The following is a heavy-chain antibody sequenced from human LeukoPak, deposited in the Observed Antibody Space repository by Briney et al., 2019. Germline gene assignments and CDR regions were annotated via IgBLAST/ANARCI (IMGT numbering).Heavy chain of an antibody. Sequence: SETLSLTCTVSGGSISSYYWSWIRQPPGKGLEWIGYIYYSGSTNYNPSLKSRVTISVDTSKNQFSLKLSSVTAADTAVYFCATTVEVPAAHFDHWGQGTLVTVSS. CDR3: ATTVEVPAAHFDH. CDR1: GGSISSYY. V-gene: IGHV4-59*12. CDR2: IYYSGST. D-gene: IGHD2-2*01. J-gene: IGHJ4*02.